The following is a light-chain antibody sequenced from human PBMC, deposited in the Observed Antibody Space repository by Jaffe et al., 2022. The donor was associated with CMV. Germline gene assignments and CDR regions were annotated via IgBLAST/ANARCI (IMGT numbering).Light chain of an antibody. CDR3: QCYDYSLSVRV. CDR2: GNN. J-gene: IGLJ3*02. Sequence: QSVLTQPPSVSGAPGQGVTVSCTGNSSNIGAGYDVHWYQQLPGTAPKLLIFGNNLRPSGVPDRFSGAKSDTSASLAITGLQAEDEADYYCQCYDYSLSVRVFGGGTKLTVL. V-gene: IGLV1-40*01. CDR1: SSNIGAGYD.